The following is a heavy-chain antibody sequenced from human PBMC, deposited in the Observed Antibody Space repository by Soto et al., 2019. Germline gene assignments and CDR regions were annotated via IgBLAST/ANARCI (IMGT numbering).Heavy chain of an antibody. J-gene: IGHJ4*02. CDR1: GGTFSSYA. CDR3: ARDRQNYSSSDAYFDY. V-gene: IGHV1-69*13. D-gene: IGHD6-6*01. CDR2: IIPIFGTA. Sequence: SVKVSCKASGGTFSSYAISWVRQAPGQGLEWMGGIIPIFGTANYAQRFQGRVTITADESTSTAYMELSSLRSEDTAVYYCARDRQNYSSSDAYFDYWGQGTLVTVSS.